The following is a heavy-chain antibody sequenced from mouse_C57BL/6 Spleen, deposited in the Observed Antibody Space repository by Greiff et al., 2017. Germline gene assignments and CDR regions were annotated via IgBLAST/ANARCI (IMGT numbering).Heavy chain of an antibody. J-gene: IGHJ2*01. CDR2: IYPGDGDT. CDR1: GYAFSSYW. CDR3: ARSGAITTVVAPDFDY. Sequence: QVQLQQSGAELVKPGASVKISCKASGYAFSSYWMNWVKQRPGKGLEWIGQIYPGDGDTNYNGKFKGKATLTADKSSSTAYMQLSSLTSEDSAVYFCARSGAITTVVAPDFDYWGQGTTLTVSS. D-gene: IGHD1-1*01. V-gene: IGHV1-80*01.